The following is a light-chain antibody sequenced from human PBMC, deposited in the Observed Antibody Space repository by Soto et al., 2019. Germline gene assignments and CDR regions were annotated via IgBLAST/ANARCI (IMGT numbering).Light chain of an antibody. J-gene: IGLJ2*01. CDR1: SSDIGGYNF. CDR2: EVN. CDR3: SSYADTNNLV. Sequence: ALTQPPSASGSPGQSVTISCTGTSSDIGGYNFVSWYQQHPGKAPKLMIDEVNKRPSGVPDRFSGSKSGNTASLTVSGLQAEDEADYYCSSYADTNNLVFGGGTKLTVL. V-gene: IGLV2-8*01.